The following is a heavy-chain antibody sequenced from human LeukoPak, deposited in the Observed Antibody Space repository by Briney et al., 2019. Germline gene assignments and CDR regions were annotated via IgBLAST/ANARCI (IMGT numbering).Heavy chain of an antibody. Sequence: SATLSLTCAVSGGSISSPNWWTWVRQSPGKGLEWIGEVYHTGSTNYNPSLKSRVTISVDKSNNQFSLKLTSVTAAGTAVYYCASRHDSGPYWGQGTLVTVSS. J-gene: IGHJ4*02. CDR3: ASRHDSGPY. CDR1: GGSISSPNW. D-gene: IGHD4-17*01. CDR2: VYHTGST. V-gene: IGHV4-4*02.